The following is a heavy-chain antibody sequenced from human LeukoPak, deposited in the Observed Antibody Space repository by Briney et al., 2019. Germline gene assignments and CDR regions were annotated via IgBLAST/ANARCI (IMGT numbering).Heavy chain of an antibody. CDR2: IWYDGSNK. J-gene: IGHJ6*02. D-gene: IGHD4-17*01. CDR1: GFTFSSYG. CDR3: ARDWENYGESSGYYYGMDV. Sequence: SGGSLRLSCAASGFTFSSYGMHWVRQAPGKGLEWVAVIWYDGSNKYYADSVKGRFTISRDNSKNTLYLQMNSLRAEDTAVYYCARDWENYGESSGYYYGMDVWGQGTTVTVSS. V-gene: IGHV3-33*01.